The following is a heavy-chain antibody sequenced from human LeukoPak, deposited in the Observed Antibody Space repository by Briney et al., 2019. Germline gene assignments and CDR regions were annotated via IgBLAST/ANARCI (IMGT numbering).Heavy chain of an antibody. D-gene: IGHD3-16*01. CDR1: GDSFSDHY. V-gene: IGHV4-59*11. CDR3: ARDARFGWDYFDS. CDR2: IFYGGGT. J-gene: IGHJ4*02. Sequence: SETLSLTCTVSGDSFSDHYWSWIRQPPGKGLEWIGYIFYGGGTNYNPSLQSRVTISIDTSKNRFSLRSSSVTAADTAVYYCARDARFGWDYFDSWGQGTLVIVSS.